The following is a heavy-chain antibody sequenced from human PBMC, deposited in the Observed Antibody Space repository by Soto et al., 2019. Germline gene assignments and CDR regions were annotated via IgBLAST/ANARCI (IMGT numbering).Heavy chain of an antibody. V-gene: IGHV3-23*01. J-gene: IGHJ3*02. CDR1: GFTFSSYA. CDR2: ISGSGGST. CDR3: ARDDSSGPDALGI. D-gene: IGHD6-19*01. Sequence: PGGSLRLSCAASGFTFSSYAMSWVRQAPGKGLEWVSAISGSGGSTYYADSVKGRFTISRDSAKNSLYLQMNGLRAEDTAVYYCARDDSSGPDALGIWGQGTMVTVSS.